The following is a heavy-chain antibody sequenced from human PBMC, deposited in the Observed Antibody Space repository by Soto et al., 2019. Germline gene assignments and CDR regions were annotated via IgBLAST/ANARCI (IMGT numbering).Heavy chain of an antibody. D-gene: IGHD5-18*01. Sequence: GASVKVSCKASGGTFSSYAISWVRQAPGQGLEWMGGIIPIFGTANYAQKFQGRVTITADESTSTAYMELSSLRSEDTAVYYCARVEGYSYGTPFDYWGQGTLVTVSS. V-gene: IGHV1-69*13. CDR1: GGTFSSYA. CDR2: IIPIFGTA. J-gene: IGHJ4*02. CDR3: ARVEGYSYGTPFDY.